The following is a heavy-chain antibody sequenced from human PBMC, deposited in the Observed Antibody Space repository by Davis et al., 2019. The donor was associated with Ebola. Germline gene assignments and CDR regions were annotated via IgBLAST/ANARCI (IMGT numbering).Heavy chain of an antibody. Sequence: PGGSLRLSCVGSGFNFSHYAMGWVRQIPGRGLECVSVISNLAMKTFYSDSVQGRFIISRDNSKSIVSLQMNNLRVDDTAIYYCADPLSSVWGQGTTGTVS. CDR3: ADPLSSV. CDR1: GFNFSHYA. CDR2: ISNLAMKT. V-gene: IGHV3-23*01. D-gene: IGHD2/OR15-2a*01. J-gene: IGHJ6*02.